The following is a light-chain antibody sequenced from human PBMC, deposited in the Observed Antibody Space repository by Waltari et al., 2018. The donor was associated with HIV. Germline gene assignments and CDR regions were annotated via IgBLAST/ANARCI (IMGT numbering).Light chain of an antibody. CDR1: SSDVGGYNY. CDR2: EVS. Sequence: QSALTQSASVSGSPGQSITISCTGTSSDVGGYNYVSWYPQHPGKAPKLMIYEVSNRPSGVSNRFSGSKSGNTASLTISGRQAEDEADYYCSSYTSSSTVVFGGGTKLTVL. J-gene: IGLJ2*01. V-gene: IGLV2-14*01. CDR3: SSYTSSSTVV.